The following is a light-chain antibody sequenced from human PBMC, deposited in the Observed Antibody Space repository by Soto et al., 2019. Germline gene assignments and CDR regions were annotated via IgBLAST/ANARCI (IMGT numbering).Light chain of an antibody. V-gene: IGKV1-39*01. CDR1: QSIRSS. CDR2: AAS. J-gene: IGKJ3*01. Sequence: DIQMTQSPSSLSASVGDRVTITCRTSQSIRSSLNWYQQKPGKAPNLLIYAASRLQSGVPSRFSGSGSVTDFTLTISSLQPADFATYCCPQSYSTPFTFGPGTKVDIK. CDR3: PQSYSTPFT.